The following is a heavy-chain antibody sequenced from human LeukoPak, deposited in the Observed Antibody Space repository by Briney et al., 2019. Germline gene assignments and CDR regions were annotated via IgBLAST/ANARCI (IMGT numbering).Heavy chain of an antibody. CDR3: ARAPGSTNWFDP. CDR2: IYYSGST. V-gene: IGHV4-59*12. CDR1: GGSISSYY. D-gene: IGHD3-10*01. Sequence: SETLSLTCTVSGGSISSYYWSWIRQPPGKGLEWIGYIYYSGSTYYNPSLKSRVTISVDRSKNQFSLKLSSVTAADTAVYYCARAPGSTNWFDPWGQGTLVTVSS. J-gene: IGHJ5*02.